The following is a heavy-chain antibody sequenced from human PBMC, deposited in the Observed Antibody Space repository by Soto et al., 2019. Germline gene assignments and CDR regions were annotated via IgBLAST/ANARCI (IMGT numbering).Heavy chain of an antibody. D-gene: IGHD3-10*01. J-gene: IGHJ5*02. Sequence: PGGSLRLSCAASGFTISNYIINWVRQPPRKRLEGGSFISTNSRSTYYAYSLKSRFTISRDNAKNPVYLQMNSLSAEDTAVYYCASVRARLGEPDQSFQPWGQGTLLTVST. CDR3: ASVRARLGEPDQSFQP. CDR2: ISTNSRST. CDR1: GFTISNYI. V-gene: IGHV3-21*01.